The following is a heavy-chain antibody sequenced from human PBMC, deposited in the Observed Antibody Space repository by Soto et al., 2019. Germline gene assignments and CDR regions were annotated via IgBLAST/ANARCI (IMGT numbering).Heavy chain of an antibody. V-gene: IGHV4-39*07. Sequence: TLSLTCTVSGVSIISSSYYWGWIRQPPGKGLEWIGGIYYSGSTNYNPALKSRVTISVDKSKNQFSLKLSSVTAAGTAVYYCARVAAAGTYFDYWGQGTLVTVSS. CDR2: IYYSGST. D-gene: IGHD6-13*01. CDR1: GVSIISSSYY. CDR3: ARVAAAGTYFDY. J-gene: IGHJ4*02.